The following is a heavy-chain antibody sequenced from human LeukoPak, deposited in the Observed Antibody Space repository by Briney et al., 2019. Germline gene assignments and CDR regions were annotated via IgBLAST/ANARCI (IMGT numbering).Heavy chain of an antibody. CDR2: ISAYNGNT. V-gene: IGHV1-18*01. Sequence: ASVKVSCKASGYTFTSYGISWVRQAPGQGLEWMGWISAYNGNTNYAQKLQGRVTITRDTSASTAYMELSSLRSEDTAVYYCARDLPFYGDLLMNWFDPWGQGTLVTVSS. D-gene: IGHD4-17*01. CDR3: ARDLPFYGDLLMNWFDP. J-gene: IGHJ5*02. CDR1: GYTFTSYG.